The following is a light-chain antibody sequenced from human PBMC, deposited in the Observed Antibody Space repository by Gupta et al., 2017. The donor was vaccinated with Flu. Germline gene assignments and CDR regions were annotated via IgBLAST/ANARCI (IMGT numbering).Light chain of an antibody. Sequence: EVVLTQSPATLSSSPGERAVLACRASQRVSTSIAWYQQKRGQEPRLLMYDASRRADSGPARFSGSGSGTDFTLIISTLEPEDFAVDYCQQRSGMSRYTFGQGTKLEIK. CDR3: QQRSGMSRYT. CDR2: DAS. V-gene: IGKV3-11*01. CDR1: QRVSTS. J-gene: IGKJ2*01.